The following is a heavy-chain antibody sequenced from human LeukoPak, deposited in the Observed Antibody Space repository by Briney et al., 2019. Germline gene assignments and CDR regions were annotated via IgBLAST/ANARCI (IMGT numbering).Heavy chain of an antibody. CDR2: IFHSGST. Sequence: SETLSLTCTVSGGSISSSSYSWGWIRQPPGKGLEWIGSIFHSGSTYYNPSLEGRVTISVDASKNQFSLKLSSVTAADTAVYYCARDDWGYGIDVWGQGTTVIVSS. CDR3: ARDDWGYGIDV. D-gene: IGHD2-21*01. CDR1: GGSISSSSYS. J-gene: IGHJ6*02. V-gene: IGHV4-39*02.